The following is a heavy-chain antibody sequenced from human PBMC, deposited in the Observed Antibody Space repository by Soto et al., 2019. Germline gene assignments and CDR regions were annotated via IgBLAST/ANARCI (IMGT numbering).Heavy chain of an antibody. CDR1: GGTFSSYA. CDR2: IIPIFGTA. J-gene: IGHJ3*02. V-gene: IGHV1-69*12. D-gene: IGHD5-18*01. Sequence: QVQLVQSGAEVKKPGSSVKVSCKASGGTFSSYAISWVRQAPGQGLEWMGGIIPIFGTANYAQKFQGRVTITADESTSTAYMELISLRSEDTAGYYCARDIPYSYGYLGAFDIWGQGTMVTVSS. CDR3: ARDIPYSYGYLGAFDI.